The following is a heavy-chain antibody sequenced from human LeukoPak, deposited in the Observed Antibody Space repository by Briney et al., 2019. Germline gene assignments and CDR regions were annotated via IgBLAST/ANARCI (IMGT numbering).Heavy chain of an antibody. Sequence: ASVKVSCKSSGYTFTGYYMHWVRQAPGQGLEWMGWINPNSGVTDFAQKFQGRVTMTRDTSISTAYMELSRLRSDDTAVYYCARDQKVVTIYPQIDYWGQGTLVTVSS. CDR2: INPNSGVT. CDR3: ARDQKVVTIYPQIDY. V-gene: IGHV1-2*02. CDR1: GYTFTGYY. D-gene: IGHD5-12*01. J-gene: IGHJ4*02.